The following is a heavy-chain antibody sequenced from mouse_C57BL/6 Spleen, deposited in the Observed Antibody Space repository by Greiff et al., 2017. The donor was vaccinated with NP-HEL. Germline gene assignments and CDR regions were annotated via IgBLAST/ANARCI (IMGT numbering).Heavy chain of an antibody. CDR3: ARGRLYGSSYGWYFDV. J-gene: IGHJ1*03. CDR2: ISDGGSYT. CDR1: GFTFSSYA. D-gene: IGHD1-1*01. Sequence: EVKLMESGGGLVKPGGSLKLSCAASGFTFSSYAMSWVRQTPEKRLEWVATISDGGSYTYYPDNVQGRFTISRDNAKNNLYLQMSHLKSEDTAMYYCARGRLYGSSYGWYFDVWGTGTTVTVSS. V-gene: IGHV5-4*03.